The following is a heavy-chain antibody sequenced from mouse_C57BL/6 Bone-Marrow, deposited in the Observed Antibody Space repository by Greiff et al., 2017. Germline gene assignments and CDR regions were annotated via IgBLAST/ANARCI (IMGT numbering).Heavy chain of an antibody. J-gene: IGHJ1*03. D-gene: IGHD2-2*01. CDR2: IYPRSGNT. CDR3: ARYPVYYGYLRGYRCFDV. V-gene: IGHV1-81*01. CDR1: GYTFTSYG. Sequence: VQLQQSGAELARPGASVKLSCKASGYTFTSYGISWVKQRTGQGLEWIGEIYPRSGNTYYNEKFKGKATLAADKSSSTAYMELRSLTSEDSAVXFCARYPVYYGYLRGYRCFDVWGTGTTVTVPS.